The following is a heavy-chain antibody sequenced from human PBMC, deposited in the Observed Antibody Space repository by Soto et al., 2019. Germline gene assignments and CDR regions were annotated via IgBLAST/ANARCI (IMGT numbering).Heavy chain of an antibody. CDR1: GYTFTNYD. Sequence: QVQLVQSGAEVKKPGASVKVSCKAAGYTFTNYDINWVRQASGQGLEWMGWLTPNNGDTGIAQKFRGRLTMTRNTAISTAYMELISLRSEDSAVYYCARENGDFDYWGQGSQVTVSS. D-gene: IGHD4-17*01. CDR2: LTPNNGDT. CDR3: ARENGDFDY. J-gene: IGHJ4*02. V-gene: IGHV1-8*01.